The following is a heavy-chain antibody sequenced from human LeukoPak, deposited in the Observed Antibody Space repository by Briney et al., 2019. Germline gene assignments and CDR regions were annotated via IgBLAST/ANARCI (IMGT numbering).Heavy chain of an antibody. CDR2: IKSDGSST. CDR3: VRDNRSYNFDY. D-gene: IGHD1-26*01. J-gene: IGHJ4*02. CDR1: GFTFSRYW. Sequence: GGSLRLSCAASGFTFSRYWMHWVRQAPGKRLVWVSCIKSDGSSTSIADSAKGRFTISRDNAKNTVYLQMNSLRAEDTAVYYCVRDNRSYNFDYWGQGTLVTVSS. V-gene: IGHV3-74*01.